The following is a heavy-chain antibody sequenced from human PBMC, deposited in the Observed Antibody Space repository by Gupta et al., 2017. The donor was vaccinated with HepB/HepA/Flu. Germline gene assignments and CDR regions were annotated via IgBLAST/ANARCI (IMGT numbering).Heavy chain of an antibody. D-gene: IGHD1-26*01. CDR1: GLTFSRYA. CDR3: ARDGPSGTVWLGNFDF. V-gene: IGHV3-30-3*01. J-gene: IGHJ4*02. Sequence: QVQLVESGGGVVQPGRSLRLSCAASGLTFSRYAMHWVRQAPGKGLEWAAVISFDGSNKYYADSVKGRFTISRDNSKSTLYLQMNSLRAEDMAVYYCARDGPSGTVWLGNFDFWGQGTLVTVSS. CDR2: ISFDGSNK.